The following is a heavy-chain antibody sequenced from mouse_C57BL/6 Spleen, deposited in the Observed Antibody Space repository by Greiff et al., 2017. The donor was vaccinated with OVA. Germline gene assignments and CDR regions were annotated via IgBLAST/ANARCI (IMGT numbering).Heavy chain of an antibody. D-gene: IGHD4-1*01. CDR2: INPSTGGT. V-gene: IGHV1-42*01. Sequence: SGPELVKPGASVKISCKASGYSFTGYYMNWVKQSPEKSLEWIGEINPSTGGTTYNQKFKAKATLTVDKSSSTAYMQLKSLTSEDSAVYYCARSGTRWYFDVWGTGTTVTVSS. CDR3: ARSGTRWYFDV. J-gene: IGHJ1*03. CDR1: GYSFTGYY.